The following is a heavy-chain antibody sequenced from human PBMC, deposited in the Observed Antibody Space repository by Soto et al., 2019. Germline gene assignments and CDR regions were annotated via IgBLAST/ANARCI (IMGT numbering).Heavy chain of an antibody. CDR3: AKVRGIVVVVAATFGAFDI. CDR2: ISGSGGST. CDR1: GFTFSSYA. V-gene: IGHV3-23*01. D-gene: IGHD2-15*01. J-gene: IGHJ3*02. Sequence: GGSLRLSCAASGFTFSSYAMSWVRQAPGKGLEWVSAISGSGGSTYYADSVKGRFTISRDNSKNTLYLQMNSLRAEDTAVYYCAKVRGIVVVVAATFGAFDIWGQGTMVTVSS.